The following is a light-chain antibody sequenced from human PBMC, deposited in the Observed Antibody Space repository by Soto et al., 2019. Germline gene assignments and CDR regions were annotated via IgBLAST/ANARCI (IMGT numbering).Light chain of an antibody. CDR2: MAS. CDR3: QQYNSYST. V-gene: IGKV1-5*03. J-gene: IGKJ1*01. CDR1: QSINIW. Sequence: DVQLTQSPSTLSASVGDRVTITCRASQSINIWLAWYQQKPGRAPKLLIYMASTLESGVPSRLSGSGSGTEFTLTIRRLQPDDFATYYCQQYNSYSTFGQGTKVDIK.